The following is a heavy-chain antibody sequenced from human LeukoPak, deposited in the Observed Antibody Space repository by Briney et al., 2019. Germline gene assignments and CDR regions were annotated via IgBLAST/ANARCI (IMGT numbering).Heavy chain of an antibody. Sequence: GGSLRLSCAAPGFTFSSYAMHWVRQAPGKGLEWVAVISYDGSNKYYADSVKGRFTISRDNSKNTLYLQMNSLRAEDTAVYYCARASRGLSYYYYYGMDVWGQGTTVTVSS. J-gene: IGHJ6*02. CDR1: GFTFSSYA. CDR3: ARASRGLSYYYYYGMDV. CDR2: ISYDGSNK. V-gene: IGHV3-30-3*01.